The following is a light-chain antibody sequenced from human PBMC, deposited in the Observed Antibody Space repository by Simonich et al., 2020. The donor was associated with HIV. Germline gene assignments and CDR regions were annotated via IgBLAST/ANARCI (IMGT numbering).Light chain of an antibody. CDR1: QSISSY. CDR2: GAS. Sequence: DIQMTQSPSSLSASVGDRVTITCRASQSISSYLNWYQQKPGKAPKLLIYGASILQSGVPSRFSGSGSGTEFTLTISSLQPDDFATYYCQQYNSYSVTFGGGTKVEIK. J-gene: IGKJ4*01. CDR3: QQYNSYSVT. V-gene: IGKV1-5*01.